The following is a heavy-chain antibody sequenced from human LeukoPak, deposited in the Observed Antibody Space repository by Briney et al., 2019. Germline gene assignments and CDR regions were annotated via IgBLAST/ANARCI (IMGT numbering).Heavy chain of an antibody. CDR2: IYYSGST. J-gene: IGHJ5*02. Sequence: SETLSLTCTVSGGSISSSSYYWGWIRQPPGKGLEWIGSIYYSGSTYYNPSLKSRVTISVDTSKNQFSLKLSSVTAADTAVYYCARVLVGVAAGLRFDPWGQGTLVTVSS. CDR1: GGSISSSSYY. D-gene: IGHD2-2*01. CDR3: ARVLVGVAAGLRFDP. V-gene: IGHV4-39*07.